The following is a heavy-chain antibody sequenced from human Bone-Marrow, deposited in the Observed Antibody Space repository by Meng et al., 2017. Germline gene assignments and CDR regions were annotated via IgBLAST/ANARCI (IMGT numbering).Heavy chain of an antibody. J-gene: IGHJ5*02. CDR2: IYPSGST. CDR1: GGSISSYY. D-gene: IGHD3-22*01. Sequence: QVQLQEAAPGLVKPPETLSLTCTVSGGSISSYYWSWIRQPAGKGLEWIGRIYPSGSTNYHPSLKSRVTMSVDTSKNQFSLKLSSVTAADTAVYYCARDGGTMIVVSWFDPWGQGTLVTVSS. CDR3: ARDGGTMIVVSWFDP. V-gene: IGHV4-4*07.